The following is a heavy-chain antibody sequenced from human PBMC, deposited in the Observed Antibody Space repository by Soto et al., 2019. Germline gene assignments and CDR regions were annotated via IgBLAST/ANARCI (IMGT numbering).Heavy chain of an antibody. D-gene: IGHD2-15*01. CDR1: GFTFSSYS. V-gene: IGHV3-21*01. J-gene: IGHJ6*03. Sequence: EVQLVESGGGLVKPGGSLRLSCAASGFTFSSYSMNWVRQAPGKGLEWVSSISSSSSYIYYADSVKGRFTITRDNAKNSLYLQMNSLRAEDTAVYYCARAGDRSDIDYFMDVWGKGTTVTVSS. CDR2: ISSSSSYI. CDR3: ARAGDRSDIDYFMDV.